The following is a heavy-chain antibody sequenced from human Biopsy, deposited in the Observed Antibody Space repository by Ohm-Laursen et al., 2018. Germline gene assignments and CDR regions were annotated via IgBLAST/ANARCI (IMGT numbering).Heavy chain of an antibody. V-gene: IGHV4-59*08. Sequence: SDTLSLTCIVSGGSISGSSWSWIRQAPGRGLDWVGYISYSGSTSNNPSLKSRITISVDTSKNQISLKVTSVTAADTAVYYCAKHGSGWTGDDALHIWGQGTMVTVSS. CDR1: GGSISGSS. D-gene: IGHD6-19*01. CDR2: ISYSGST. CDR3: AKHGSGWTGDDALHI. J-gene: IGHJ3*02.